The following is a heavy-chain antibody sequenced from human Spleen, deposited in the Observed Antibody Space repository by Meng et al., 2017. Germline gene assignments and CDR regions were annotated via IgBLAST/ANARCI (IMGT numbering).Heavy chain of an antibody. V-gene: IGHV3-74*01. CDR2: ISSDGTNT. CDR1: GFSFSSYW. CDR3: ARAIGQDWLSHD. J-gene: IGHJ4*02. D-gene: IGHD3-9*01. Sequence: GESLKISCVGSGFSFSSYWMHWVRQAPGKGLVWVGRISSDGTNTRYADSVKGRFTISRDNAKNTLYLQMNSLRAEDTAVYYCARAIGQDWLSHDWGQGTMVTVSS.